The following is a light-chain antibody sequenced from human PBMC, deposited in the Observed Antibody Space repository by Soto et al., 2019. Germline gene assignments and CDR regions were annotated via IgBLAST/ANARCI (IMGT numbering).Light chain of an antibody. CDR2: GAS. CDR1: QRVSSN. CDR3: QQYNNFLT. J-gene: IGKJ1*01. Sequence: EIVMTQSPATLSVSPGERATLSCRASQRVSSNLAWYQQKPGQAPRLLIYGASTRATGIPARFSGSGSGTEFTLTISSLQSEDFAGYYCQQYNNFLTFGQGTKVEIK. V-gene: IGKV3-15*01.